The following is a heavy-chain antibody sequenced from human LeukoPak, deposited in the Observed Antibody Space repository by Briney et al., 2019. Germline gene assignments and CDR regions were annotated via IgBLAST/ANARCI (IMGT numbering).Heavy chain of an antibody. Sequence: SVKVSCKASGFTFTSSAMQWVRQARGQRLEWIGWIVVGSGNTNYAQKFQERVTITRDMSTSTAYMELSSLRSEDTAVYYCAADGWGNYYDSSGYYYWDYWGQGTLVTVSS. D-gene: IGHD3-22*01. J-gene: IGHJ4*02. V-gene: IGHV1-58*02. CDR1: GFTFTSSA. CDR3: AADGWGNYYDSSGYYYWDY. CDR2: IVVGSGNT.